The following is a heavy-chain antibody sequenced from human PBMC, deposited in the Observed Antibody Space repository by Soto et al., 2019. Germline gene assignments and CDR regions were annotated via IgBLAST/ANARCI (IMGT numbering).Heavy chain of an antibody. CDR2: IIPILGIA. Sequence: SVEVSCKASGGTLSSHTISWVRQAPGQRVEWMGRIIPILGIANYAQKFQGRVTITADKSTSTAYMELSSLRSEDTAVYYCARDSGASIDCSGGSCHEDYFDYWGQGTLVTVSS. J-gene: IGHJ4*02. V-gene: IGHV1-69*04. D-gene: IGHD2-15*01. CDR3: ARDSGASIDCSGGSCHEDYFDY. CDR1: GGTLSSHT.